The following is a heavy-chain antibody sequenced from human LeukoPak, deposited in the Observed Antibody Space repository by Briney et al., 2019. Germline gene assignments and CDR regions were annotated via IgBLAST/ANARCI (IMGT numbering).Heavy chain of an antibody. J-gene: IGHJ4*02. CDR2: INPNSGGT. Sequence: ASVKVSCKASGYTFTGYYMHWVRQAPGQGLEWMGWINPNSGGTNYAQKFQGRVTMTRDTSISTAYMELSRLRSDDTAVYYCARETNIVGATLLNYWGQGTLVTVSS. V-gene: IGHV1-2*02. CDR1: GYTFTGYY. D-gene: IGHD1-26*01. CDR3: ARETNIVGATLLNY.